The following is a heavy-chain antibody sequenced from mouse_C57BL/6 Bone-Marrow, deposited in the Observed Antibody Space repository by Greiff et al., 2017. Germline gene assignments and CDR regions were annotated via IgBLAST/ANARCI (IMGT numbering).Heavy chain of an antibody. Sequence: VQLVESGAELVKPGASVKISCKASGYAFSSYWMNWVKQRPGKGLEWIGQIYPGDGDTNYNGKFKGKATLTADKSSSTAYMQLSSLTSEDSAVYFCARERMVKYYFDDWGQGTTLTVSS. V-gene: IGHV1-80*01. CDR3: ARERMVKYYFDD. CDR2: IYPGDGDT. CDR1: GYAFSSYW. J-gene: IGHJ2*01. D-gene: IGHD2-1*01.